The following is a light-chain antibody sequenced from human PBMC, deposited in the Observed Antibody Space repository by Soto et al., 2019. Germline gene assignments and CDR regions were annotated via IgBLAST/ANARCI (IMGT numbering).Light chain of an antibody. CDR3: KSYHSCNVV. J-gene: IGLJ2*01. CDR1: SGSIASNY. V-gene: IGLV6-57*04. Sequence: NFMLTQPHSVSESPGKTVTISCTRSSGSIASNYVQWYQQRPGSAPTPVIYEDNERPSGVPHRFSHYIDSSSNSASLTLSGLKTADEADYYCKSYHSCNVVFGGGTKRTV. CDR2: EDN.